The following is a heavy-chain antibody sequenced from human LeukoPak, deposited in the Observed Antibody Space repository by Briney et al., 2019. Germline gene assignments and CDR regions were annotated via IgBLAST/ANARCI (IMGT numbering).Heavy chain of an antibody. CDR2: VSPSSTYI. V-gene: IGHV3-21*01. CDR1: GFTFSSYG. D-gene: IGHD3-10*01. J-gene: IGHJ4*02. Sequence: NAGGSLRLSCAASGFTFSSYGMHWVRQAPGKGLEWVSSVSPSSTYIYYADSLKGRFTVSRDNAKNSLSLQMDSLRAEDTAVYYCARAYGSGSYSLDCWGQGTLVTVSS. CDR3: ARAYGSGSYSLDC.